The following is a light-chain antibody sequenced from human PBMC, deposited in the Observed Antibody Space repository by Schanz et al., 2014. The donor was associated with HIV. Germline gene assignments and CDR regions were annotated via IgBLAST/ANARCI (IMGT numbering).Light chain of an antibody. CDR3: ASYAGSNNFEV. Sequence: QSALTQPPSASGSPGQSVTISCTGTSNDIGAYRYVSWYQHHPGKAPKLMIYEVNERPSGVPDRFSGSKSGNTASLTVSGLQAEDEADYYCASYAGSNNFEVFGTGTKLTVL. CDR2: EVN. CDR1: SNDIGAYRY. J-gene: IGLJ1*01. V-gene: IGLV2-8*01.